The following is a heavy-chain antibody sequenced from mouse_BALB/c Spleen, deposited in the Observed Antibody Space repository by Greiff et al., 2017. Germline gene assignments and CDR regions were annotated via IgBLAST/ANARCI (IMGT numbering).Heavy chain of an antibody. J-gene: IGHJ1*01. D-gene: IGHD4-1*01. Sequence: QVQLQQSGAELVRPGSSVKISCKASGYAFSSYWMNWVKQRPGQGLEWIGQIYPGDGDTNYNGKFKGKATLTADKSSSTAYMQLSSLTSEDSAVYFCARLGTWYFDVWGAGTTVTVSS. V-gene: IGHV1-80*01. CDR1: GYAFSSYW. CDR3: ARLGTWYFDV. CDR2: IYPGDGDT.